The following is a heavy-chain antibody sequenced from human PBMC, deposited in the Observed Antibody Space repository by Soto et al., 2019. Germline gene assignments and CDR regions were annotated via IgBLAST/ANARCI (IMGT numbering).Heavy chain of an antibody. CDR3: ARIKALGDFWSGYSGYYMDV. D-gene: IGHD3-3*01. Sequence: SETLSLTCTVSGGSISSSSYYWGWIRQPPGKGLEWIGSIYYSGSTYYNPSLKSRVTISVDTSKNQFSLKLSSVTAADTAVYYCARIKALGDFWSGYSGYYMDVWGKGTTVTVSS. CDR2: IYYSGST. CDR1: GGSISSSSYY. J-gene: IGHJ6*03. V-gene: IGHV4-39*01.